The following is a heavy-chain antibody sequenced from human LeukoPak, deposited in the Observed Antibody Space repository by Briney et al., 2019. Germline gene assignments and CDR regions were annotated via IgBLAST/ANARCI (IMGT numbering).Heavy chain of an antibody. Sequence: GGSLRLSCAGSGFIFSNSWMSWVRQAPGKGLEWVAYIKKTGIETYYVDSGKGRFTITRDNARNSLFLQMNNLRAEDTAVYYCAREDGYCSGANCYSYFDSWGQGTLVTVSS. V-gene: IGHV3-7*01. D-gene: IGHD2-15*01. J-gene: IGHJ4*02. CDR3: AREDGYCSGANCYSYFDS. CDR1: GFIFSNSW. CDR2: IKKTGIET.